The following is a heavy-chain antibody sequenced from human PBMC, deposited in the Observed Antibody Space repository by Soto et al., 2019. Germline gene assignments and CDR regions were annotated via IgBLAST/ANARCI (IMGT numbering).Heavy chain of an antibody. J-gene: IGHJ6*02. CDR2: IYYSGST. D-gene: IGHD5-18*01. V-gene: IGHV4-31*03. CDR3: ARDRSGYSYGPPRPYYYYGMDV. CDR1: GFSLSTSGVG. Sequence: ESGPTLVNPTQTLTLTCSFSGFSLSTSGVGVGWIRQPPGKGLEWIGYIYYSGSTYYNPSLKSRVTISVDTSISTAYMELSRLRSDDTAVYYCARDRSGYSYGPPRPYYYYGMDVWGQGTTVTVSS.